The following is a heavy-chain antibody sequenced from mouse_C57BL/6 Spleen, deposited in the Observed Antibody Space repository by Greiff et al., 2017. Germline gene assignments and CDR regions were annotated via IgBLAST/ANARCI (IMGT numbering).Heavy chain of an antibody. J-gene: IGHJ2*01. CDR1: GFTFSSYA. Sequence: EVKLMESGGGLVKPGGSLKLSCAASGFTFSSYAMSWVRQTPEKRLEWVATISDGGSYTYYPDNVKGRFTISRDNAKNNLYLQMSHLKSEDTAMYYCARDKGVLRDYFDYWGQGTTLTVSS. CDR2: ISDGGSYT. CDR3: ARDKGVLRDYFDY. V-gene: IGHV5-4*01. D-gene: IGHD1-3*01.